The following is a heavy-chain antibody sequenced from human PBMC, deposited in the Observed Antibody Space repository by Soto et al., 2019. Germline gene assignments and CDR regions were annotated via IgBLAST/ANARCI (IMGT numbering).Heavy chain of an antibody. D-gene: IGHD6-13*01. J-gene: IGHJ6*03. CDR2: IWYDGSNK. Sequence: QVQLVESGGGVVQPGRSLRLSCAASGCTLSSYGMHWVRQAPGKGLEWVAVIWYDGSNKYYADSVKGRFTISRDNSKNTLYLHMNSLRAEDTAVYYCARDQEMDWYSSSSYYMDVWGKGTTVTVSS. CDR3: ARDQEMDWYSSSSYYMDV. V-gene: IGHV3-33*01. CDR1: GCTLSSYG.